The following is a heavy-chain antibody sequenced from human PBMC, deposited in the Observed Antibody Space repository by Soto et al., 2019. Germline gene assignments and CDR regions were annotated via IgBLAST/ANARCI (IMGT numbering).Heavy chain of an antibody. CDR1: GYTFTDHH. Sequence: AAVPVSCQASGYTFTDHHMHWVRQAPGQGLEWMGWINPNSGGTNYAQKYQGWVTMTRDTSISKAYMELSRLRSDATAVYYCARNTGYSSEEFDSWGQGTLVTVSS. V-gene: IGHV1-2*04. J-gene: IGHJ4*02. D-gene: IGHD6-25*01. CDR2: INPNSGGT. CDR3: ARNTGYSSEEFDS.